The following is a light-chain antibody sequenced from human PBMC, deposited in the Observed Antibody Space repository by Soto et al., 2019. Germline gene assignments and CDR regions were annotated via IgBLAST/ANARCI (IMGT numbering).Light chain of an antibody. CDR1: SSNIGSNT. CDR3: AAWDDSLNGVV. Sequence: QSVLTQPPSASGTPGQRVTISCSGSSSNIGSNTVNWYQQLPGTAPKLLIYSSNQRPSGVPDRFSGSKSGTSASLAISGLQSEDEADYYCAAWDDSLNGVVFGGGTQLT. CDR2: SSN. V-gene: IGLV1-44*01. J-gene: IGLJ2*01.